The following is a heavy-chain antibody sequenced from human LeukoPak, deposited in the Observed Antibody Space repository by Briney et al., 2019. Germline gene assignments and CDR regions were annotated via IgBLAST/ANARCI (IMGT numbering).Heavy chain of an antibody. CDR2: IYYSGST. D-gene: IGHD6-19*01. CDR3: ARDLQGSGWALDY. Sequence: PSQTLSLTCTVSGGSISSSSYYWGWIRQPPGKGLEWIGSIYYSGSTYYNPSLKSRVTISVDTSKNQFSLKLSSVTAADTAVYYCARDLQGSGWALDYWGQGTLVTVSS. V-gene: IGHV4-39*07. J-gene: IGHJ4*02. CDR1: GGSISSSSYY.